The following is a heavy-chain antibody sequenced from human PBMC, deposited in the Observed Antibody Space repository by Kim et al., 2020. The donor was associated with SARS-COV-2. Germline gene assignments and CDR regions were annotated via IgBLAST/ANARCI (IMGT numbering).Heavy chain of an antibody. D-gene: IGHD3-9*01. J-gene: IGHJ5*02. V-gene: IGHV4-39*01. CDR2: IYYSGST. Sequence: SETLSLTCTVSGGSISSSSYYWGWIRQPPGKGLEWIGSIYYSGSTYYNPSLKSRVTISVDTSKNQFSLKLSSVTAADTAVYYCARRRLYYDILTGYYNDKGNWFGPWGQGTLVTVSS. CDR1: GGSISSSSYY. CDR3: ARRRLYYDILTGYYNDKGNWFGP.